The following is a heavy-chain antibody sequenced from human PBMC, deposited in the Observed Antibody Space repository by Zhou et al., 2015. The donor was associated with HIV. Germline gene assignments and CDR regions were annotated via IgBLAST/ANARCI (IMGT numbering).Heavy chain of an antibody. J-gene: IGHJ6*02. V-gene: IGHV1-69*06. D-gene: IGHD5-18*01. Sequence: QVQLVQSGAEVKKPGSSVKVSCKASGGTFSSYAISWVRQAPGQGLEWMGGIIPIFGTANYAQKFQGRVTITADKSTSTAYMELSSLRSEDTAVYYCAQSQPTAMDDYYYYGMDVWGQGTTVTVSS. CDR2: IIPIFGTA. CDR3: AQSQPTAMDDYYYYGMDV. CDR1: GGTFSSYA.